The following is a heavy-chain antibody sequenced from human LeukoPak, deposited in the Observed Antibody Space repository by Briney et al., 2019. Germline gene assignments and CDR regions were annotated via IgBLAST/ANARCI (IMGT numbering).Heavy chain of an antibody. D-gene: IGHD2/OR15-2a*01. CDR3: ARHGLTSLDY. J-gene: IGHJ4*02. Sequence: SSETLSLTCTVSGGSISGYYWSWIRQPPGKGLEWIGYILYTGTTNYNPSLKSRAAISVDTSKNQFSLKLSSVTAADTAVYYCARHGLTSLDYWGQGTLVTVSS. CDR1: GGSISGYY. CDR2: ILYTGTT. V-gene: IGHV4-59*01.